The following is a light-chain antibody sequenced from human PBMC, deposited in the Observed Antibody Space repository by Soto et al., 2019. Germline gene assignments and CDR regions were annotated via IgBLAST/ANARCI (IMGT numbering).Light chain of an antibody. CDR1: QGIGDY. Sequence: EVVMRQSPATLSVSPGEGATLSCRASQGIGDYLAWYQQKPGQTPRLLIHGASSRATGIPDRFSGSGSGTDFTLTISRLEPEDSAVYYCQQSGRPFGQGTKVDIK. J-gene: IGKJ1*01. CDR3: QQSGRP. V-gene: IGKV3-20*01. CDR2: GAS.